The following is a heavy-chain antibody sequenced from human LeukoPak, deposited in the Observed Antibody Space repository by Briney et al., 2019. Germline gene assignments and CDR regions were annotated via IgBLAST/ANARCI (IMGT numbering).Heavy chain of an antibody. Sequence: GGSLRLSCAASGFKLSTYWMSWVRQAPGKGLEWVANIKQDGSEKYYVDSVKGRFTISRDNAKNSLYLQMNSLRADDTAVYYCARGMGVLVPAATWFDPWGQGTLVTVSS. CDR2: IKQDGSEK. J-gene: IGHJ5*02. CDR1: GFKLSTYW. CDR3: ARGMGVLVPAATWFDP. D-gene: IGHD2-2*01. V-gene: IGHV3-7*03.